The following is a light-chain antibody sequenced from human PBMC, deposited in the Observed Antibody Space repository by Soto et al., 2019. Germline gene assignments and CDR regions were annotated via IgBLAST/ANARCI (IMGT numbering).Light chain of an antibody. V-gene: IGKV1-5*01. CDR1: QSVGSW. Sequence: DIPLTQSPSTLSASVGDRVTITCRASQSVGSWLAWYQQRPGKAPRLLNYDASSLDSRVPARFSGSGSGTEFTLSVSRLQPDDFATYHYLQYDDYSWKTFRQGTMV. CDR3: LQYDDYSWKT. CDR2: DAS. J-gene: IGKJ1*01.